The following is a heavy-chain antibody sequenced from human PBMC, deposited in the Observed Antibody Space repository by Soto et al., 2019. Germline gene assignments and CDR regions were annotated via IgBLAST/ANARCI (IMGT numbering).Heavy chain of an antibody. V-gene: IGHV3-23*01. CDR2: ISGSGGST. Sequence: PGGSLRLSCAASGFTFSSYAMSWVRQAPGKGLEWVSAISGSGGSTYYADSVKGRFTISRDNSKNTLYLQMNSLRAEDTAVYYCANSRYCSGGSCYYYFDYWGQGTLVTVSS. D-gene: IGHD2-15*01. CDR3: ANSRYCSGGSCYYYFDY. CDR1: GFTFSSYA. J-gene: IGHJ4*02.